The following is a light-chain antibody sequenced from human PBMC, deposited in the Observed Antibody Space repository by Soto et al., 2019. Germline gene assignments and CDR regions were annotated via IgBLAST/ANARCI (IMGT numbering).Light chain of an antibody. Sequence: QSVLTQPPSASGSPGQSVTISCTGTSSDVGGYDYVSWYQQHPGRAPKLIVYEVTKRPSGVPDRFSGSKSGNTASLTVSGLQAEDEADYYCSSFTSRTSVLFGGGTKLTVL. CDR3: SSFTSRTSVL. V-gene: IGLV2-8*01. CDR1: SSDVGGYDY. J-gene: IGLJ2*01. CDR2: EVT.